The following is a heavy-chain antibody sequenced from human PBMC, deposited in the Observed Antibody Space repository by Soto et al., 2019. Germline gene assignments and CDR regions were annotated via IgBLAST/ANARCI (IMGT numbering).Heavy chain of an antibody. J-gene: IGHJ6*02. CDR3: ARELYYDFWSGYYRAYYYYGMDV. CDR2: IIPIFGTA. Sequence: SVKVSCKASGGTFSSYAISWVRQAPGQGLEWMGGIIPIFGTANYAQKFQGRVTITADKSTSTAYMELSSLRSEDTAVYYCARELYYDFWSGYYRAYYYYGMDVWGQGTTVTSP. V-gene: IGHV1-69*06. CDR1: GGTFSSYA. D-gene: IGHD3-3*01.